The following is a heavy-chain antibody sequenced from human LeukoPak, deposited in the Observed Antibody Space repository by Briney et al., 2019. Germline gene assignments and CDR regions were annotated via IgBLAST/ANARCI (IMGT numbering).Heavy chain of an antibody. CDR1: GGSISSGGYY. Sequence: SETLSLTCTVSGGSISSGGYYWSWIRQHPGKGLEWIGYIYYSGSTYYNQSLKSRVTISVDTSKNQFSLKLSSVTAADTAVYFCARDPSPFGDYQNWFDPWGQGTLVSVSS. J-gene: IGHJ5*02. CDR2: IYYSGST. D-gene: IGHD4-17*01. CDR3: ARDPSPFGDYQNWFDP. V-gene: IGHV4-31*03.